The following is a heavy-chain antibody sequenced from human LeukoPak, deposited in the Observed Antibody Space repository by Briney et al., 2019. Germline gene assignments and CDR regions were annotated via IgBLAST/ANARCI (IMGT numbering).Heavy chain of an antibody. CDR2: ITDTGGST. Sequence: GGSLRLSCVASGITFSSHAMIWVRQAPGKGLEWVSGITDTGGSTYHAESVKGRFTISRDNSKNTLYLQMNNLRAEDTAVYYCASRPPSQTYYGVLDYWGQGTLVTVSS. CDR1: GITFSSHA. CDR3: ASRPPSQTYYGVLDY. J-gene: IGHJ4*02. V-gene: IGHV3-23*01. D-gene: IGHD4-17*01.